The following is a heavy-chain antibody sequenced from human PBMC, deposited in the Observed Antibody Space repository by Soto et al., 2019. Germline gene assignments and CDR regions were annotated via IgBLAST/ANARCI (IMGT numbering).Heavy chain of an antibody. Sequence: LRLSCAASGFSFSSQWMYWVRQSPGKGPVWVSYINNDGSRTGYADSVKGRFTISRDNAKNTLYLQMNSLRVEDTAVYYCVKDIRWGRGTLVTVSS. CDR3: VKDIR. CDR1: GFSFSSQW. V-gene: IGHV3-74*01. J-gene: IGHJ4*02. CDR2: INNDGSRT.